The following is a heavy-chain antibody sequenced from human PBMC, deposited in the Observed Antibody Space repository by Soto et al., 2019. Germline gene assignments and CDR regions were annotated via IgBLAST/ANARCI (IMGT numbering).Heavy chain of an antibody. D-gene: IGHD2-21*01. Sequence: GSLRLAYVGSGFTFSNYGMTWVRQAPGKGLEWVSAISGSGGSTFYADSLKVRFTVSRDNAKNVVYLQMNSLRAEDTAVYYCATIIVVTSPFDYWGQGTVVTVYS. CDR3: ATIIVVTSPFDY. CDR2: ISGSGGST. CDR1: GFTFSNYG. V-gene: IGHV3-23*01. J-gene: IGHJ4*02.